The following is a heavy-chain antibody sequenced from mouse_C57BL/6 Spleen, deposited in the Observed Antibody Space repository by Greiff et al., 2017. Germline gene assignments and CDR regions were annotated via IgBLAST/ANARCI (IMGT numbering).Heavy chain of an antibody. CDR1: GYTFTDYN. CDR3: ARSNYYGSSYYFDY. J-gene: IGHJ2*01. V-gene: IGHV1-22*01. CDR2: INPNNGGT. D-gene: IGHD1-1*01. Sequence: EVQLQQSGPELVKPGASVKMSCKASGYTFTDYNMHWVKQSHGTSLEWIGYINPNNGGTSYNQKFKGKATLTVNKSSSTAYMELRSLTSEDSAVYYCARSNYYGSSYYFDYWGKGTTLTVSS.